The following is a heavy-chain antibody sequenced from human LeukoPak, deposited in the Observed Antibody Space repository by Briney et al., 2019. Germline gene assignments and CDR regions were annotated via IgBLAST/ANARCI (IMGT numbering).Heavy chain of an antibody. V-gene: IGHV4-39*07. CDR1: GGSISTTSYC. Sequence: NASETLSLTCTVSGGSISTTSYCWGWIRQPPGKGLEWIGSIYYSGSTYYNPSLKSRVTISVDTSKNQFSLKLSSVTAADTAVYYCATSIAARRRYYYYYYMDVWGKGTTVTVSS. CDR2: IYYSGST. CDR3: ATSIAARRRYYYYYYMDV. J-gene: IGHJ6*03. D-gene: IGHD6-6*01.